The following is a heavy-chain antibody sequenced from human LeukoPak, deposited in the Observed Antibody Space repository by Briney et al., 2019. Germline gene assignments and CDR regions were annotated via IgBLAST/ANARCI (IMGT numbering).Heavy chain of an antibody. V-gene: IGHV3-23*01. D-gene: IGHD3-10*01. J-gene: IGHJ4*02. Sequence: GGSLRLSXAASGFTFSSYAMSWVRQAPGKGLEWVSAISGSGGSTYYADSVKGRFTISRDNSKNTLYLQMNSLRAEDTAVYYCAKGSLWFGELSHYFDYWGQGTLVTVSS. CDR3: AKGSLWFGELSHYFDY. CDR2: ISGSGGST. CDR1: GFTFSSYA.